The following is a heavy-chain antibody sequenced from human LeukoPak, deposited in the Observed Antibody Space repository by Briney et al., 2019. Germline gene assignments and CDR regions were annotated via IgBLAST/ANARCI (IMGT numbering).Heavy chain of an antibody. D-gene: IGHD3-10*01. CDR1: GGSISSYY. J-gene: IGHJ4*02. V-gene: IGHV4-59*01. CDR2: IYYSGST. CDR3: ARYMVRARYYFDY. Sequence: PSETLSLTCTVSGGSISSYYWSWIRQPPGKGLEWIGYIYYSGSTNYNPSLKSRVTISVDTSKNQFSLKLSSVAAADTAVYYCARYMVRARYYFDYWGQGTLVTVSS.